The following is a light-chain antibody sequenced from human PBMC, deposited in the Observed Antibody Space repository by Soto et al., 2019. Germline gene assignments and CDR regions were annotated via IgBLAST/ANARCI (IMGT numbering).Light chain of an antibody. Sequence: ETVMTQSPATQSVSPGERATLSCRASQSVNSNLAWYQQKLGQAPRVLIYGASTRATGIPDRFSGSGSGTEFILTISSLQSEDFAVYYCQEYNTWPWTFGQGTKVDIK. CDR3: QEYNTWPWT. J-gene: IGKJ1*01. CDR1: QSVNSN. CDR2: GAS. V-gene: IGKV3-15*01.